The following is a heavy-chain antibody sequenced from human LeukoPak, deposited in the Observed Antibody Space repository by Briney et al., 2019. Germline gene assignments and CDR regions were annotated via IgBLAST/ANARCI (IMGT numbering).Heavy chain of an antibody. CDR2: VDHTGST. CDR1: DDSITMYY. V-gene: IGHV4-59*01. Sequence: SETLSLTCTVSDDSITMYYWTWIRQPPGKGLEWIGYVDHTGSTNFNPSLNGRVSISRDTSKNLFSLRLRSVTAADTAVYFCARGRVSSSTWYSTYYYYFYMGVWGKGTTVTVSS. D-gene: IGHD1-1*01. J-gene: IGHJ6*03. CDR3: ARGRVSSSTWYSTYYYYFYMGV.